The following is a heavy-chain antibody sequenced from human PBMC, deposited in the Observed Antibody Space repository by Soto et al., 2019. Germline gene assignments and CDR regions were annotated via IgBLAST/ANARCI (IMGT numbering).Heavy chain of an antibody. J-gene: IGHJ4*02. V-gene: IGHV3-30-3*01. CDR3: ARDILSGGHIVVVTLGY. D-gene: IGHD2-21*02. CDR2: ISYDGSNK. Sequence: GGSLRLSCAASGFTFSSYAMHWVRQAPGKGLEWVAVISYDGSNKYYADSVKGRFTISRDNSKNTLYLQMNSLRAEDTAVYYCARDILSGGHIVVVTLGYWGQGTLVTVSS. CDR1: GFTFSSYA.